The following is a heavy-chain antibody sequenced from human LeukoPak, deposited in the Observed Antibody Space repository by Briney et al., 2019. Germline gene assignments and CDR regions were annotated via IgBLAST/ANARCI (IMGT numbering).Heavy chain of an antibody. D-gene: IGHD3-22*01. CDR2: INHSGST. V-gene: IGHV4-34*01. J-gene: IGHJ4*02. Sequence: PSETLSLTCAVYGGSFSGYYWSWIRQPPGKGLEWIGEINHSGSTNYNPSLKSRVTMSVDTSKNQFSLKLSSVTAADTAVYYCASERMTMIVLDYWGQGTLVTVSS. CDR1: GGSFSGYY. CDR3: ASERMTMIVLDY.